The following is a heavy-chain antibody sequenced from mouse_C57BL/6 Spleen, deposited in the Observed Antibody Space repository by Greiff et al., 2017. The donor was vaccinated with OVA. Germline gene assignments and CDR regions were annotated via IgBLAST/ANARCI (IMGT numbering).Heavy chain of an antibody. CDR1: GYTFTDYY. D-gene: IGHD1-1*02. Sequence: VQLVESGAELVRPGASVKLSCKASGYTFTDYYINWVKQRPGQGLEWIARIYPGSGNTYYNEKFKGKATLTAEKSSSTAYMQLSSLTSEDSAVYFCARWGYGYAMDYWGQGTSVTVSS. V-gene: IGHV1-76*01. CDR3: ARWGYGYAMDY. J-gene: IGHJ4*01. CDR2: IYPGSGNT.